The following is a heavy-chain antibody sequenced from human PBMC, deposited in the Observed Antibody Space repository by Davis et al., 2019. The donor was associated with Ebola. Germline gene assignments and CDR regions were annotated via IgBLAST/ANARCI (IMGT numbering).Heavy chain of an antibody. CDR3: ARTVYYDSSAYYLPDF. J-gene: IGHJ4*02. CDR2: INSDGSST. CDR1: GFTFSSYW. D-gene: IGHD3-22*01. V-gene: IGHV3-74*01. Sequence: GESLKISCAASGFTFSSYWMHWVRQAPGKGLVWVSRINSDGSSTSYADSVKGRFTISRDNAKNTLYLQMNSLRAEDTAVYYCARTVYYDSSAYYLPDFWGQGTLVTVSS.